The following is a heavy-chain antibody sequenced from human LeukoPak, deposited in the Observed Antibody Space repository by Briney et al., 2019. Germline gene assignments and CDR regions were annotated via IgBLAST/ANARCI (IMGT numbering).Heavy chain of an antibody. CDR3: ARDCRFGSSTCHDY. CDR2: IWYDGNNK. D-gene: IGHD3-16*01. Sequence: GGSLRLSCAASGSAFSGYGMHWGRQAPGKGLEWVAVIWYDGNNKYYEDSVKGRFTISRDNSKNTLYLQMNSLRAEDTAVYYCARDCRFGSSTCHDYWGQGTLVTVSS. V-gene: IGHV3-33*01. CDR1: GSAFSGYG. J-gene: IGHJ4*02.